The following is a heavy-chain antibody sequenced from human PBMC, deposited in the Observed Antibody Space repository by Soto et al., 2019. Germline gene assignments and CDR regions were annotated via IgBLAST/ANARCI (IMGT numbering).Heavy chain of an antibody. J-gene: IGHJ4*02. CDR3: ARDKVPFYGPGSFAY. CDR2: ITSDGSDT. D-gene: IGHD3-10*01. CDR1: GFTVSSYW. Sequence: EVQLVESGGGLVQPGGSLRLSCAASGFTVSSYWMHWVRQAQGKGLVWVSRITSDGSDTTYADSVKGRFTISRDNAKNTLRLQLNSLRAEDTAVYYCARDKVPFYGPGSFAYWGQGTLVTVSS. V-gene: IGHV3-74*01.